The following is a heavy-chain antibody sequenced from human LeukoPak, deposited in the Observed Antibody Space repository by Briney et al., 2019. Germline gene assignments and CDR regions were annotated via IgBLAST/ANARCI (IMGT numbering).Heavy chain of an antibody. CDR2: LHYGGST. CDR3: ARATSLGLNYYDSSGYYDAFDI. CDR1: GGSLATSSYY. Sequence: SETPSLTCAVSGGSLATSSYYWGWVRQPPGRGLEWIGSLHYGGSTYYNPSLKSRVTISVDTSKNQFSLKLSSVTAADTAVYYCARATSLGLNYYDSSGYYDAFDIWGQGTMVTVSS. J-gene: IGHJ3*02. V-gene: IGHV4-39*07. D-gene: IGHD3-22*01.